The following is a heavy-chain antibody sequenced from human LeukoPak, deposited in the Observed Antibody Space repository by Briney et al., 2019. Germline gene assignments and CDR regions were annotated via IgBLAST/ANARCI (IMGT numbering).Heavy chain of an antibody. Sequence: GGSLRLSCAASGFTFSSYGMHWVRQAPGKGLEWVAFIRYDGSNEYVDSVKGRFTISRDNSKNTLYLQMNSLKPEDTAVYYCANLARPLDYWGQGALVTVSP. J-gene: IGHJ4*02. CDR2: IRYDGSNE. CDR3: ANLARPLDY. V-gene: IGHV3-30*02. CDR1: GFTFSSYG. D-gene: IGHD6-6*01.